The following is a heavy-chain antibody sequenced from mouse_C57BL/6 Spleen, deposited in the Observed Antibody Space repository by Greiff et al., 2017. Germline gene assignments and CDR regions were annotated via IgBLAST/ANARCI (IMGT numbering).Heavy chain of an antibody. CDR2: IDPETGGT. J-gene: IGHJ2*01. CDR3: TRSYYGSSSYYFDY. V-gene: IGHV1-15*01. CDR1: GYTFTDYE. D-gene: IGHD1-1*01. Sequence: VQLRQSGAELVRPGASVTLSCKASGYTFTDYEMHWVKQTPVHGLEWIGAIDPETGGTAYNQKFKGKAILTADKSSSTAYMELRSLTSEASAVYYCTRSYYGSSSYYFDYWGQGTTLTVSS.